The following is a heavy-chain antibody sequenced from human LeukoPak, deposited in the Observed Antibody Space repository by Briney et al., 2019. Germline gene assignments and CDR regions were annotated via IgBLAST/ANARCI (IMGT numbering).Heavy chain of an antibody. CDR1: GGSITSYY. J-gene: IGHJ3*02. Sequence: SETLSLTCTVSGGSITSYYWSWIRQPAGKGLEWIGRIYVTESTTYNPSLKSRVTISVDTSKNQFSLKLSSVTAADTAVYYCARGDVHDAFDIWGQGTMVTVSS. V-gene: IGHV4-4*07. CDR2: IYVTEST. CDR3: ARGDVHDAFDI.